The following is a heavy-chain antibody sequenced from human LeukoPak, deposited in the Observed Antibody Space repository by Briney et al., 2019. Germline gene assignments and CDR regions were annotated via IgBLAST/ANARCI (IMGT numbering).Heavy chain of an antibody. Sequence: SETLSLTCTVSGGYISSYYWSWIRQPPGKGLEWIGYIYYSGSTYYNPSLKSRATISVDTSKNQFSLKLSSVTAADTAVYYCARAEYSSSYYYYGMDVWGQGTTVTVSS. CDR3: ARAEYSSSYYYYGMDV. CDR2: IYYSGST. V-gene: IGHV4-59*01. J-gene: IGHJ6*02. D-gene: IGHD6-6*01. CDR1: GGYISSYY.